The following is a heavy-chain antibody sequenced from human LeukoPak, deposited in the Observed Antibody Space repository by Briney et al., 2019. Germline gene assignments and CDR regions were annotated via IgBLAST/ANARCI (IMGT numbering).Heavy chain of an antibody. Sequence: SQTLSLTCAVSGGSISSGGYSWSWIRQPPGKGLEWIGYIYHSGSTYYNPSLKSRVTISVDRSKNQFSLKLSSVTAADTAVYYCARVGITGTTRGAFDTWGQGTMVTVSS. CDR3: ARVGITGTTRGAFDT. CDR2: IYHSGST. CDR1: GGSISSGGYS. J-gene: IGHJ3*02. D-gene: IGHD1-7*01. V-gene: IGHV4-30-2*01.